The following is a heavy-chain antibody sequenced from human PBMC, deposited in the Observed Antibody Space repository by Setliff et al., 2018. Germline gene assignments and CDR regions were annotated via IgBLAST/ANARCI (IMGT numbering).Heavy chain of an antibody. CDR1: GGSISSSSYS. CDR2: IYYSGST. Sequence: SETLSLTCTVSGGSISSSSYSWGWIRQPPGKGLEWIGSIYYSGSTSYNPSLKSRVTISGDPSKNQFSLKLSSVTAADTAVYYCARRATYYNFWSGYYDYWGQGTLGTVSS. CDR3: ARRATYYNFWSGYYDY. D-gene: IGHD3-3*01. J-gene: IGHJ4*02. V-gene: IGHV4-39*07.